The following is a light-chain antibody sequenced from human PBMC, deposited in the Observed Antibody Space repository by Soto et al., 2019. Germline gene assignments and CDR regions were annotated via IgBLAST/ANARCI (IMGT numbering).Light chain of an antibody. Sequence: DIQMTQSPSSLSASVGDRVTITCRASQSISSLLNWYQQKPGEAPNLLIYTASSLQSGVPSRFSGSGSGTDFTLTISSLQPEDIATYYCQQSYITPYTFGQGTKLEI. CDR1: QSISSL. J-gene: IGKJ2*01. CDR2: TAS. V-gene: IGKV1-39*01. CDR3: QQSYITPYT.